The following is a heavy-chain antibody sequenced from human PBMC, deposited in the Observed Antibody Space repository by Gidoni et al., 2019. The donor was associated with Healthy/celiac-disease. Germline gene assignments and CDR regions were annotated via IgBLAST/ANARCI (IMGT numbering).Heavy chain of an antibody. CDR2: IYSGGST. Sequence: EVQLVESGGGLIQPGGSLRLSCAASGFTVSSNYMSWVRQAPGKGLEWVSVIYSGGSTCYADSVKGRFTISRDNSKNTLYLQMNSLRAEDTAVYYCATSATYSSGWYLDYWGQGTLVTVSS. CDR1: GFTVSSNY. D-gene: IGHD6-19*01. J-gene: IGHJ4*02. CDR3: ATSATYSSGWYLDY. V-gene: IGHV3-53*01.